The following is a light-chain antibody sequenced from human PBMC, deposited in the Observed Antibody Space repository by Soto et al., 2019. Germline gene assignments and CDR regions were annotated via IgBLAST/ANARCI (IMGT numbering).Light chain of an antibody. CDR2: SGH. J-gene: IGLJ3*02. CDR3: AAWDASLSGQV. Sequence: QSVLTQPPSVSGTPGQSVTISCSGSSSNIGGQTVSWYQQLPGTAPNLLIYSGHQRPSGVPDRFSASKSGSSASLAISGLQHEDEGDYYCAAWDASLSGQVFGGGTKLTVL. CDR1: SSNIGGQT. V-gene: IGLV1-44*01.